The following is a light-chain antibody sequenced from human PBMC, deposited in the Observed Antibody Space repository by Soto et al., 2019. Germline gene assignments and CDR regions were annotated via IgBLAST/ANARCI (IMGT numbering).Light chain of an antibody. J-gene: IGLJ1*01. Sequence: QSVLTQPRSVSGSPGQSVTISCTGTSSDVGRYNYVSWYQQHPGKAPKFVIYDVSKRPSGVPDRFSGSKSGNTASLTISGLQADDEAEYYCNSYSSTSFYVFGTGTKVTVL. CDR3: NSYSSTSFYV. V-gene: IGLV2-11*01. CDR2: DVS. CDR1: SSDVGRYNY.